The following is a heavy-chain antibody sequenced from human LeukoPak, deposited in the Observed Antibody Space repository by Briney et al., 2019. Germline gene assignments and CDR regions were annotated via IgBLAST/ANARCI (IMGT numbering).Heavy chain of an antibody. Sequence: SETLSLTCTVSGGSINSYYWSWIRQPPGKGLEWIGYIYYNGSTNYNPSLKSRVTISVDTSKNQFSLKLSSVTAADTAFYYCARVVAVAGREYSHHWGQGTLVTVSS. CDR2: IYYNGST. CDR1: GGSINSYY. V-gene: IGHV4-59*01. D-gene: IGHD6-13*01. J-gene: IGHJ1*01. CDR3: ARVVAVAGREYSHH.